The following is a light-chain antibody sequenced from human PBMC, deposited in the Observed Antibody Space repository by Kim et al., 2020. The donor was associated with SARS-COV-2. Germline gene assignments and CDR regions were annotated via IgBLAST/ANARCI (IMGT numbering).Light chain of an antibody. CDR3: QQYGSSPYT. Sequence: EIVLTQSPGTLSLSPGERATLSCRASQSVSSSYLAWYQQKPGQAPRLLIYGASSRATGIPDRISGSGSGTDFTLTISRLEPEDFAVYYCQQYGSSPYTFGQGTKLEI. CDR1: QSVSSSY. V-gene: IGKV3-20*01. CDR2: GAS. J-gene: IGKJ2*01.